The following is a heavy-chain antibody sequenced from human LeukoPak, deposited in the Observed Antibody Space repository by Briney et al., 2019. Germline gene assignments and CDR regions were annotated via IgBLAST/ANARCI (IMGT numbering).Heavy chain of an antibody. CDR2: IKSDGSST. CDR3: ARDSAMVRGVILDY. D-gene: IGHD3-10*01. J-gene: IGHJ4*02. V-gene: IGHV3-74*01. Sequence: GGSLRLPCAASGFTFSSYWMHWVRQAPGKGLVWVSRIKSDGSSTSYADSVKGRFTISRDNVKNTLYLQTNSLRAEDTAVYYCARDSAMVRGVILDYWSQGTLVTVSS. CDR1: GFTFSSYW.